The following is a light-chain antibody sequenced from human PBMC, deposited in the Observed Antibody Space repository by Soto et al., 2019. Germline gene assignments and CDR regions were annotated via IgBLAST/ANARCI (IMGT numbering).Light chain of an antibody. CDR2: GAS. Sequence: DIQMTQSPPSLSTYVGDRVTITCRASQDIGSALAWYQQKPGKLPNLLIYGASTLQSGVPSRFSGSGSGTYFTLTSSSLRPDDVASYYCQKYNSAPFTFGPGTKVDLK. J-gene: IGKJ3*01. CDR1: QDIGSA. V-gene: IGKV1-27*01. CDR3: QKYNSAPFT.